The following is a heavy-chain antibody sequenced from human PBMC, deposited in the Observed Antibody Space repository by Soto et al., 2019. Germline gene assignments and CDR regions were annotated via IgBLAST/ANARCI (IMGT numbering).Heavy chain of an antibody. CDR1: GGSFSGYY. V-gene: IGHV4-34*10. CDR2: ISNSGST. J-gene: IGHJ4*02. Sequence: PSETLSLTCAVYGGSFSGYYWSWIRQSPGKGLEWIGYISNSGSTGYNPSLKTRLSMSVDRSKNQFTLRLTSVTAADTAVYFCATESGSTYGYSDYWGQGTQVTVSS. D-gene: IGHD4-17*01. CDR3: ATESGSTYGYSDY.